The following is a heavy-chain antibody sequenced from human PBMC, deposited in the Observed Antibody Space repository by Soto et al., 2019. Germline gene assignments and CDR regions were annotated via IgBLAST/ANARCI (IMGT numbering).Heavy chain of an antibody. V-gene: IGHV1-3*01. J-gene: IGHJ3*02. Sequence: VASVKVSCKASGYTFTSYAMHWVRQAPGQRLEWMGWINAGNGNTKYSQKFQGRVTITRDTSASTAYMELSSLRSEDTAVYYCATSTGYDSSGYYYSWAAFDIWGQGTMVTVSS. D-gene: IGHD3-22*01. CDR3: ATSTGYDSSGYYYSWAAFDI. CDR2: INAGNGNT. CDR1: GYTFTSYA.